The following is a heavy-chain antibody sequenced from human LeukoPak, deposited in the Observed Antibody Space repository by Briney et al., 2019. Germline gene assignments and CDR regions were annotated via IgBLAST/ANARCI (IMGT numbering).Heavy chain of an antibody. CDR3: AGTSARYFDH. J-gene: IGHJ4*02. CDR1: GDSISSYY. Sequence: PSETLSLTCTVSGDSISSYYWSWIRQPPGEGLQWIGYIFYSGSTNYNASLRSRVAISVGTSKNQFSLRLTSVTAADTAVYYCAGTSARYFDHWGEGALVTISS. CDR2: IFYSGST. V-gene: IGHV4-59*01.